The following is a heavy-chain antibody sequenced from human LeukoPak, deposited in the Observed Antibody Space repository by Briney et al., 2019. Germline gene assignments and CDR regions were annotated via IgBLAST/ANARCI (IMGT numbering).Heavy chain of an antibody. CDR2: INTDGTVT. V-gene: IGHV3-74*01. J-gene: IGHJ4*02. CDR1: GFTFSKYW. CDR3: ATKQWLAPPPDS. D-gene: IGHD6-19*01. Sequence: GGSLRLSCAAAGFTFSKYWMLWVRQAPGRGLESVSRINTDGTVTTYADSVKGRFTVSRDNADNTMFLQMNGVRDEDTAVYYCATKQWLAPPPDSWGQGTPVTVSS.